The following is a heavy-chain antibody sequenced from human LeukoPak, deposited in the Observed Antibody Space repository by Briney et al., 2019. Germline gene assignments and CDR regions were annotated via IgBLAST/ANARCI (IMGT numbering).Heavy chain of an antibody. CDR2: IYSGGST. Sequence: GGSLRLSCAASGFTVSSNYMSWVRQAPGKGLEWVSAIYSGGSTYYADSVKGRFTISRDNSKNTLYLQMNSLRAEDTAVYYCASSGGDGGAYRVLVYWGQGTLVTVSS. CDR3: ASSGGDGGAYRVLVY. J-gene: IGHJ4*02. V-gene: IGHV3-66*01. CDR1: GFTVSSNY. D-gene: IGHD2-21*01.